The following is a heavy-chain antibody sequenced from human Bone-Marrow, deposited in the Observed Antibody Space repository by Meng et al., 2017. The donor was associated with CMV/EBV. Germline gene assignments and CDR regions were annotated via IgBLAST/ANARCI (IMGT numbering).Heavy chain of an antibody. CDR3: ARDRPPNRNIVVVPAAINY. D-gene: IGHD2-2*02. CDR2: ISYDGSNK. J-gene: IGHJ4*02. Sequence: GESLKISCAASGFTFSSYAMHWVRQAPGKGLEWVAVISYDGSNKYYADSVKGRFTISRDNSKNTLHLQMNSLRAEDTAVYYCARDRPPNRNIVVVPAAINYWGQGTLVTVSS. V-gene: IGHV3-30-3*01. CDR1: GFTFSSYA.